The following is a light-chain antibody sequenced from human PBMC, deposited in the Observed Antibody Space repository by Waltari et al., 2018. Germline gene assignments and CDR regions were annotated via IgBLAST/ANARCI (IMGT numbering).Light chain of an antibody. V-gene: IGLV2-23*02. CDR3: CSYAGSSILYV. J-gene: IGLJ1*01. CDR1: SIDVGSFYL. CDR2: EVS. Sequence: LPKLPPVLGPLGQSTTTPGPEPSIDVGSFYLFPCYQQHPGKAPKLMIYEVSKRPSGVSTRFSASKSGNTASLTISGLQAEDEADYYCCSYAGSSILYVFGTGTRVTVL.